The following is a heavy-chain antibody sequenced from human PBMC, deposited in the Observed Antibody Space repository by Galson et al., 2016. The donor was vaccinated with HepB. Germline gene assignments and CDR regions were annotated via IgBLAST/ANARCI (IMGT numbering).Heavy chain of an antibody. V-gene: IGHV3-23*01. D-gene: IGHD3-10*01. J-gene: IGHJ4*02. Sequence: SLRLSCAASGFTFSSFAMSWVRRVPGKGLEWASAISGRGDRIRYAESVKGRFILSRGNSKNTLDVEMKSLGVEDTAVSYCAKEGWFGELLYGHFDFWGQGTLVTVSS. CDR2: ISGRGDRI. CDR3: AKEGWFGELLYGHFDF. CDR1: GFTFSSFA.